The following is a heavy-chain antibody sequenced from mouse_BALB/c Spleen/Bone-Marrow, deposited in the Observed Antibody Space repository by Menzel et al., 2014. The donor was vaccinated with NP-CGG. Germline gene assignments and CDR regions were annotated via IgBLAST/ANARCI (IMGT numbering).Heavy chain of an antibody. D-gene: IGHD2-4*01. Sequence: QVQLKQSGVEFVKPGASVKLSCKASGYTFTSYWMHWVKQRPGQGLERIGEIDPSDSYTKYNQNFKGKATLTVDKSSSTAYMQLSSLTSEDSAVYYCARTYYDYDWFAYWGQGTLVTVSA. CDR2: IDPSDSYT. CDR1: GYTFTSYW. J-gene: IGHJ3*01. V-gene: IGHV1-69*02. CDR3: ARTYYDYDWFAY.